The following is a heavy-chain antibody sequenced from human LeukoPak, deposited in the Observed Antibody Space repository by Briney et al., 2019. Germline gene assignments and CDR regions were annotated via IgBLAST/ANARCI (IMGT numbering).Heavy chain of an antibody. CDR1: GFTFSTYW. V-gene: IGHV3-7*01. D-gene: IGHD6-19*01. CDR2: IKQDGSEK. J-gene: IGHJ4*02. CDR3: ARPTYASGCDF. Sequence: GGSLRLSCTASGFTFSTYWMNWVRQAPGKGLEWVANIKQDGSEKYYVDSVKGRFTISRDNAKNSLYLQMNGLRAEDTAVYYCARPTYASGCDFWGQGTLVTVSS.